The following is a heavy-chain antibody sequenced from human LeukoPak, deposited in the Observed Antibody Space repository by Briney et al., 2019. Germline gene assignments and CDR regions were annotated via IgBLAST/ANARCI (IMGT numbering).Heavy chain of an antibody. D-gene: IGHD2-21*02. Sequence: SETLSLTCAVSGYSISSGYFWGWMRQPPGKGLEWIGSIYQSETAHYNPSLKSRVTISVDTSKNQFSPKLRSVMAADTAVYYCARAYCVGDCTVLRIYFDNWGQGTLVTVSS. CDR3: ARAYCVGDCTVLRIYFDN. V-gene: IGHV4-38-2*01. CDR1: GYSISSGYF. CDR2: IYQSETA. J-gene: IGHJ4*02.